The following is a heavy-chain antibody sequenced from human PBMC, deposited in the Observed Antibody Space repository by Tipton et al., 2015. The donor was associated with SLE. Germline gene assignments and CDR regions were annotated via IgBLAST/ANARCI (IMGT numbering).Heavy chain of an antibody. D-gene: IGHD3-16*01. J-gene: IGHJ4*02. CDR3: ARGLGTHDYGDY. CDR2: IYYSGST. V-gene: IGHV4-39*07. Sequence: TLSLTCTVSGGSISSSSYYWGWIRQPPGKGLEWIGSIYYSGSTYYNPSLKSRVTISVDTSKNQFSLKLSSVTAADTAVYYCARGLGTHDYGDYWGQGTLVTVSS. CDR1: GGSISSSSYY.